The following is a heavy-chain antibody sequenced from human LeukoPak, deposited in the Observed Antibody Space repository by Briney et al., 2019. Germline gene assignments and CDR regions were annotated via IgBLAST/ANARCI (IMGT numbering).Heavy chain of an antibody. Sequence: SETLSLTCAVSGGSISSGGYSWSWVRQPPGKGLEWIGYIYHSGSTYYNPSLKSRVTISVDRSKNQFSLKLSSVTAADTAVYYCARDAKFRFDPWGQGTLVTVSS. V-gene: IGHV4-30-2*01. CDR1: GGSISSGGYS. CDR3: ARDAKFRFDP. CDR2: IYHSGST. J-gene: IGHJ5*02.